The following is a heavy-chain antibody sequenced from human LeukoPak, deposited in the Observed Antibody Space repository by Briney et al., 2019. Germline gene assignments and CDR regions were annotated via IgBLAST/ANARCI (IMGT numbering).Heavy chain of an antibody. CDR3: ARGYGDYGSYYYYGMDV. CDR1: GGSISSYY. Sequence: PSETLSLTCTVSGGSISSYYWSWIRQPPGKGLEWIGYIYYSGSTNYNPSLKSRVTISVDTSKNQFSLKLSFVTAADTAVYYCARGYGDYGSYYYYGMDVWGQGTTVTVSS. D-gene: IGHD4-17*01. CDR2: IYYSGST. J-gene: IGHJ6*02. V-gene: IGHV4-59*01.